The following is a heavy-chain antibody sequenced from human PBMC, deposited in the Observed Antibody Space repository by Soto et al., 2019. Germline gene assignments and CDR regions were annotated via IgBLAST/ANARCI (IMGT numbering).Heavy chain of an antibody. Sequence: EVQLVESGGGLVQPGGTLRLACAASGFTFSSYSMNWVRQAPGKGLEWVSYISSSSSAIYYADSVKGRFTISRDNAKNSLYLRMSSLRAEDTAVYSCARDTSYSNYEYGDFDYWGKGTLVTVSS. D-gene: IGHD4-4*01. J-gene: IGHJ4*02. V-gene: IGHV3-48*01. CDR1: GFTFSSYS. CDR2: ISSSSSAI. CDR3: ARDTSYSNYEYGDFDY.